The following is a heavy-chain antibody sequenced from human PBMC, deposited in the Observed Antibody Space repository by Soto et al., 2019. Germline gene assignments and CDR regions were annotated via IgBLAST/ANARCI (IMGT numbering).Heavy chain of an antibody. D-gene: IGHD3-22*01. V-gene: IGHV4-61*01. Sequence: QVQLQESGPGLVKPSETLSLTCTVSGGSVSSGSYYWSWIRQPPGKGLEWIGYIYYSGSTNYNPSLKSGVTISVDTSKNQFSLKLSYVTAADTAVYYCARDFRGEYDSSGYYYGMDVWGQGNTVTVSS. CDR1: GGSVSSGSYY. CDR3: ARDFRGEYDSSGYYYGMDV. J-gene: IGHJ6*02. CDR2: IYYSGST.